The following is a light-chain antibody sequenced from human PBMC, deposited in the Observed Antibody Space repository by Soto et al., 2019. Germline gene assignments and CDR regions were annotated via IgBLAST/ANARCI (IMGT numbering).Light chain of an antibody. CDR2: KAS. Sequence: DIQMTQSPSTLSASVGDRVTITCRASQSISSWLAWYQQKPGKAPKLLIYKASTLKSGVPSRFSGSGYGTEFTLTISSLQPDDFATYYCQQYNGYSTWTFGQGTKV. J-gene: IGKJ1*01. V-gene: IGKV1-5*03. CDR3: QQYNGYSTWT. CDR1: QSISSW.